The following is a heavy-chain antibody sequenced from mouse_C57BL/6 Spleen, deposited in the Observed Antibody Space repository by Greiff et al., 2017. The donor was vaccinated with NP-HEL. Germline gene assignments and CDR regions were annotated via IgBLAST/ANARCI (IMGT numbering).Heavy chain of an antibody. J-gene: IGHJ2*01. D-gene: IGHD1-1*01. V-gene: IGHV5-9-1*02. CDR1: GFTFSSYA. CDR3: TRGITTVVDYFDY. CDR2: ISSGGDYI. Sequence: EVQVVESGEGLVKPGGSLKLSCAASGFTFSSYAMSWVRQTPEKRLEWVAYISSGGDYIYYADTVKGRFTISRDNARNTLYLKMSSLKSEDTAMYYCTRGITTVVDYFDYWGQGTTLTVSS.